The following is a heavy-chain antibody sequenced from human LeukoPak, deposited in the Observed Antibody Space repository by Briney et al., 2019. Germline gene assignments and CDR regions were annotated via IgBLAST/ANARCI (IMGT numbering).Heavy chain of an antibody. D-gene: IGHD1-26*01. CDR1: GFTFTSSA. V-gene: IGHV1-58*02. Sequence: SVKASCKASGFTFTSSAMQWVRQARGQRLEWIGWIVVGSGNTNYAQKFQERVTITRDMSTSTAYMELSSLRSEDTAVYYCAAGLYSGSYYAYDYWGQGTLVTVSS. CDR3: AAGLYSGSYYAYDY. J-gene: IGHJ4*02. CDR2: IVVGSGNT.